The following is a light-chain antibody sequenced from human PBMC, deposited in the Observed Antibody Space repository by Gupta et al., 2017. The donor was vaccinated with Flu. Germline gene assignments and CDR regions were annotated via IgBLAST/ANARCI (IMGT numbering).Light chain of an antibody. J-gene: IGLJ2*01. CDR2: DVS. Sequence: SDVGAYNYVSWYQQYPGKAPKLLIYDVSSRPSGVSNRFSASKSGNTASLTISGLQAEDEANYYCSSYTSSSTLVIFGGGTKLTVL. V-gene: IGLV2-14*01. CDR1: SDVGAYNY. CDR3: SSYTSSSTLVI.